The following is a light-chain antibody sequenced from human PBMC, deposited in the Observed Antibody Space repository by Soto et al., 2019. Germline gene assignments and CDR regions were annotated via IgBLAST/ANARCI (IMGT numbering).Light chain of an antibody. Sequence: DIQMTQSPPSLSASVGDRVTITCRSSQSISTYLNWYQQSPGKAPKLLIYAASNLQSGVPSRFSGSGSGTDFTLTINGLQPEDSATYYCQQSYSIPYTFGQGTKLEIK. CDR3: QQSYSIPYT. J-gene: IGKJ2*01. V-gene: IGKV1-39*01. CDR2: AAS. CDR1: QSISTY.